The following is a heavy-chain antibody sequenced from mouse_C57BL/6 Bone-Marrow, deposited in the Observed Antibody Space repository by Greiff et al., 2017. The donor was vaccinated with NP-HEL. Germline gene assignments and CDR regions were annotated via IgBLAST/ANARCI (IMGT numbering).Heavy chain of an antibody. V-gene: IGHV1-55*01. Sequence: VQLQQPGAELVKPGASVKMSCKASGYTFTSYWITWVKQRPGQGLEWIGDIYPGSGSTNYNEKFKSKATLTVDTSSSTAYMQLSSLTSEDSAVYYCARNDCNYRLYYIDYWGQGTTLTVSS. J-gene: IGHJ2*01. D-gene: IGHD2-1*01. CDR3: ARNDCNYRLYYIDY. CDR1: GYTFTSYW. CDR2: IYPGSGST.